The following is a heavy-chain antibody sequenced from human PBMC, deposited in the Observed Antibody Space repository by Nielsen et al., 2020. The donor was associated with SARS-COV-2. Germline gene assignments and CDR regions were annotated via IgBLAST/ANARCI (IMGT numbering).Heavy chain of an antibody. CDR3: ATPITVDYFDY. Sequence: ASVKVSCKASGDTFPIDNIHWLRQAPGQGLEWIGIINLSAGSTDSAQKFKGRVTMTRDTSASTVYLALTSPKSEDTAVYYCATPITVDYFDYWGQGTLVTVSS. V-gene: IGHV1-46*01. CDR2: INLSAGST. J-gene: IGHJ4*02. CDR1: GDTFPIDN.